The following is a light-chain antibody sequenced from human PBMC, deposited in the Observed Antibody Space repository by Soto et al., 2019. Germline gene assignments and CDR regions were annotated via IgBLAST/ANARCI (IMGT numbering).Light chain of an antibody. Sequence: DIQMTQSPSSLSASVGDRVTIACRASQTISIYLSWYQQKPGKAPKLLIYAASSLQRGVPSRFSGSGSGTDFTLTVTNLQPEDFATYYCQQSYSTPGTLGQGTKVDIK. CDR2: AAS. V-gene: IGKV1-39*01. CDR1: QTISIY. CDR3: QQSYSTPGT. J-gene: IGKJ1*01.